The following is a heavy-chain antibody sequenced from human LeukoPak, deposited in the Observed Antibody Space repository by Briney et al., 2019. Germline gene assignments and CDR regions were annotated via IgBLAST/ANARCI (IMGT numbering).Heavy chain of an antibody. J-gene: IGHJ5*02. CDR1: VGSISGNY. D-gene: IGHD5/OR15-5a*01. CDR3: ARGRLYDRSWFDP. CDR2: IYSTGST. Sequence: SETLSLTCKVSVGSISGNYWSWIRQPPGKGLEWIGYIYSTGSTNYNPSLKSRVTISVDTSKNHFSLKLRSVTAADTAVYHCARGRLYDRSWFDPWGQGTLVTVSS. V-gene: IGHV4-59*01.